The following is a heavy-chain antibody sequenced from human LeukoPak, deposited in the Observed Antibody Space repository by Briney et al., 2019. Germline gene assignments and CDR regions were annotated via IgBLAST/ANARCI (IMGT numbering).Heavy chain of an antibody. J-gene: IGHJ6*03. D-gene: IGHD3-10*01. CDR2: ISRTSGAI. Sequence: GGSLRLSCAASGFPFSDYYMGWIRQAPGKGLEWLAYISRTSGAIYYADSVRGRFAVSRDNAKNSLFLHMNSLRAEDTAVYYCARDGRLGDSYYMDVWGKGTKVTVSS. CDR3: ARDGRLGDSYYMDV. V-gene: IGHV3-11*01. CDR1: GFPFSDYY.